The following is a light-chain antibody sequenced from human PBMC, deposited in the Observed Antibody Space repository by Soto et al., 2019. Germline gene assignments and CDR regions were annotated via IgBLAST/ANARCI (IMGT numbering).Light chain of an antibody. CDR2: DAS. CDR3: QQYNSWPET. CDR1: QSVRSS. Sequence: IVMTQSPATLSVSPGERATLFCRASQSVRSSLAWYQQKPGQAPRLFIYDASTRATGIPARFSGSGSGTEFTLTISSLQSEDFEVYYCQQYNSWPETFGQGTKVDIK. V-gene: IGKV3-15*01. J-gene: IGKJ1*01.